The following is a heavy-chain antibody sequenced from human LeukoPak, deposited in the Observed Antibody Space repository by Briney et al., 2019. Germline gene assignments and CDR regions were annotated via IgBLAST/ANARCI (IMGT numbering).Heavy chain of an antibody. V-gene: IGHV4-59*01. D-gene: IGHD5-24*01. CDR1: GGSISSYY. Sequence: SETLSLTCTVSGGSISSYYWSWIRQPPGKGLEWIGYIYYSGSTNYNPSLKSRVTISVDTSKNQFPLKLSSVTAADTAVYYCARGNGYNPDAFDIWGQGTMVTVSS. CDR2: IYYSGST. J-gene: IGHJ3*02. CDR3: ARGNGYNPDAFDI.